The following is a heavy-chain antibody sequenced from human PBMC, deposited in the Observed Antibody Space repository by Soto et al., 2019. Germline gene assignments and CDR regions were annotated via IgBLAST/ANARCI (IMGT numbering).Heavy chain of an antibody. D-gene: IGHD3-10*01. CDR3: ARGAGVWFGELSRNWFDP. CDR2: IYYSGST. CDR1: GGSISSYY. Sequence: SETLSLTCTVSGGSISSYYWSWIRQPPGEGLEWIGYIYYSGSTNYNPSLKSRVTISVDTSKNQFSLKLSSVTAADTAVYYCARGAGVWFGELSRNWFDPWGQGTLVTVSS. J-gene: IGHJ5*02. V-gene: IGHV4-59*01.